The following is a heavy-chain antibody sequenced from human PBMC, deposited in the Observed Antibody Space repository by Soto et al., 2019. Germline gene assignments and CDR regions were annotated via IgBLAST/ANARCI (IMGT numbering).Heavy chain of an antibody. Sequence: SVKVSCKASGGTFSSYTISWVRQAPGQGLEWMGRIIPILGIANYAQKFQGRVTITADKSTSTAYMELSSLRSEDTAVYYCARAQGYYDSSGYYTGPYYYGMDVWGQGTTVTVSS. D-gene: IGHD3-22*01. J-gene: IGHJ6*02. V-gene: IGHV1-69*02. CDR1: GGTFSSYT. CDR2: IIPILGIA. CDR3: ARAQGYYDSSGYYTGPYYYGMDV.